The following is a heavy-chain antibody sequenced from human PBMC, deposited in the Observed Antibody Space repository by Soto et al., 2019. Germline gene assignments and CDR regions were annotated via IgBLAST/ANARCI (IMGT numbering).Heavy chain of an antibody. CDR1: GDGVSSNSAA. CDR3: AGTTSHYWYYMDV. D-gene: IGHD1-7*01. V-gene: IGHV6-1*01. CDR2: TYYRTRWYY. J-gene: IGHJ6*03. Sequence: SRTLSLTCAISGDGVSSNSAAWNWIRQSPSRGLEWLGRTYYRTRWYYDYAVSVRSRITINPDTSKNQFSLQLTSLTPEDTAVYYCAGTTSHYWYYMDVWGKGTTVTVSS.